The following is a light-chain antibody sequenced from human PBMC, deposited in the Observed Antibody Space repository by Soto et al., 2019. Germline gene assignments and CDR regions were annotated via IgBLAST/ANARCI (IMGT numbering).Light chain of an antibody. CDR2: GPS. V-gene: IGKV3-15*01. J-gene: IGKJ1*01. Sequence: EIVMTQSPATLSVSPGERATLSCRASQSVSSNLAWYQQKPDQAPRLLINGPSTRATGIPARFSGSRSGTAFTITSSNLQSEDSAVYYCQQFNSWPGTFGQGTKVEIK. CDR1: QSVSSN. CDR3: QQFNSWPGT.